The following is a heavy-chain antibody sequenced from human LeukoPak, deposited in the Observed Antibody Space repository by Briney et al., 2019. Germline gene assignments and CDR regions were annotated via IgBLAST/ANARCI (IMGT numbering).Heavy chain of an antibody. Sequence: SETLSLTCTVSGASISGSGYYWGWIRQPPGKGLEWIGSIYSSGSTYYNASLQSRVTISIETSKNQISLRLNSVTAADTPMYYCAKSGGYGLIDEWGEGTLVTVSS. J-gene: IGHJ4*02. CDR1: GASISGSGYY. V-gene: IGHV4-39*01. CDR2: IYSSGST. D-gene: IGHD1-26*01. CDR3: AKSGGYGLIDE.